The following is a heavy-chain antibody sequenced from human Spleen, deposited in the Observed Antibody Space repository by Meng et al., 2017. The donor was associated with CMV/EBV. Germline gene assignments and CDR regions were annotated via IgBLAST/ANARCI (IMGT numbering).Heavy chain of an antibody. D-gene: IGHD6-19*01. J-gene: IGHJ4*01. CDR1: GASLNSISYY. CDR3: ARVSGTAVAGPRGDFDF. Sequence: SQTLSLTCGVFGASLNSISYYWGWIRQPPGKGLEWIGSVYYTGTTYHNPSLRSRVNISLDASKKQFSLRLSSVTAADTAIYYCARVSGTAVAGPRGDFDFWGQGALVTVSS. V-gene: IGHV4-39*07. CDR2: VYYTGTT.